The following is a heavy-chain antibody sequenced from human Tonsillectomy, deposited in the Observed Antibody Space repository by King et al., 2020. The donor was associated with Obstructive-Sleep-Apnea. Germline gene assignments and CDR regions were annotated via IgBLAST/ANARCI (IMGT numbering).Heavy chain of an antibody. J-gene: IGHJ4*02. V-gene: IGHV4-31*03. CDR2: IYYSGST. CDR3: ARIPQRGYSGYDFDY. Sequence: QLQESGPGLVKPSQTLSLTCTVSGGSISSGGYYWSWNRQHPGKGLEWIGYIYYSGSTYYNPSLKSRVTISVDTSKNQFSLKLSSVTAADTAVYYCARIPQRGYSGYDFDYWGQGTLVTVSS. CDR1: GGSISSGGYY. D-gene: IGHD5-12*01.